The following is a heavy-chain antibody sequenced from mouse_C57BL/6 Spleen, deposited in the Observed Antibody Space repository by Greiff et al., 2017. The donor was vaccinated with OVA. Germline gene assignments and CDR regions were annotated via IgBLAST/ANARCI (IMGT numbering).Heavy chain of an antibody. J-gene: IGHJ3*01. CDR1: GYTFTSYG. CDR2: LYPRSGNT. Sequence: QVQLQQSGAELARPGASVKLSCKASGYTFTSYGISWVKQRTGQGLEWIGELYPRSGNTYYNEKFKGKATLTADKSSSTAYMELRSLTSEDSAVYFCARDGYYYGSSSWFAYWGQGTLVTVSA. CDR3: ARDGYYYGSSSWFAY. V-gene: IGHV1-81*01. D-gene: IGHD1-1*01.